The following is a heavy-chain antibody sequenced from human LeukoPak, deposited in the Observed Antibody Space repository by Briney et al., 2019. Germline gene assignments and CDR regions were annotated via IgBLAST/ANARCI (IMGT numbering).Heavy chain of an antibody. CDR2: INPHSDDR. D-gene: IGHD2-2*01. J-gene: IGHJ4*02. Sequence: EASVKVSFKASGYTFTGYYIHWVRQAPGQGLEWMGWINPHSDDRNYAQRFQGRVTMTRDTSISTVYMELSGLTSDDTAVYYCVRDGPCSSTSCQNFDSWGQGALSPSPQ. CDR1: GYTFTGYY. CDR3: VRDGPCSSTSCQNFDS. V-gene: IGHV1-2*02.